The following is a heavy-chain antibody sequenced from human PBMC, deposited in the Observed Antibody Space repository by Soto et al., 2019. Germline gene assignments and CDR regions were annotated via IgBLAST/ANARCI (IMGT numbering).Heavy chain of an antibody. J-gene: IGHJ3*01. CDR3: ARRRAGQPFGDALDV. CDR1: GGSISSYD. D-gene: IGHD6-19*01. Sequence: SETLSLTCTVSGGSISSYDLSWIRQPPGKGLEWIGYIYYSGSTNYNPSLTSRVTISVDTSKNQFSLKLSSVTAADTAVYYCARRRAGQPFGDALDVWGQGTTVTVSS. V-gene: IGHV4-59*01. CDR2: IYYSGST.